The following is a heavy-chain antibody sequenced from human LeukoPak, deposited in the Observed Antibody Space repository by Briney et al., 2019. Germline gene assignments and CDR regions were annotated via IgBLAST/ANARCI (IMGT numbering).Heavy chain of an antibody. CDR1: GGSISSYY. Sequence: SETLSPTCTVSGGSISSYYWSWIRQPPGKGLEWIGNVYYSGSTIYNPSLKSRVTISVDTSRNQFSLKLNSVTAADTAVYYCARLNGILTAHASLDFWGQGTLVTVSS. CDR3: ARLNGILTAHASLDF. V-gene: IGHV4-59*08. J-gene: IGHJ4*02. D-gene: IGHD3-9*01. CDR2: VYYSGST.